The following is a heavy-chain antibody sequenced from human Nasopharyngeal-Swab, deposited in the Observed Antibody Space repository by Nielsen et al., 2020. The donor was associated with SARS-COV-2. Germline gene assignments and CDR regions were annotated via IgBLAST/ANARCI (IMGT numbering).Heavy chain of an antibody. D-gene: IGHD1-1*01. CDR3: ARVSTGTFDY. V-gene: IGHV3-7*01. CDR1: GFTFSTYW. Sequence: GESLKISCAVSGFTFSTYWMTWVRQAPGKGLEWVANMNPDGSEKFYVDSVRGRFTISRDNAKNSLYLQMKSLRTEDTAVYYCARVSTGTFDYWGQGTLVAVSS. CDR2: MNPDGSEK. J-gene: IGHJ4*02.